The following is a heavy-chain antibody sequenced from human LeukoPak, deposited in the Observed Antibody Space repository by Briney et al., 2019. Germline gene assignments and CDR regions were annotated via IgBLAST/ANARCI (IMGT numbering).Heavy chain of an antibody. D-gene: IGHD3-22*01. Sequence: GGSLRLSCAVSGITLSNYGMSWVRQAPWKGLEWVAGISGSGGTTNYADSVKGRFTISRDNPKNTLFLHMNSLRAENTAVYFCAKRGVVIRVILVGFHKEAYYFDSWGQGALVTVSS. V-gene: IGHV3-23*01. CDR1: GITLSNYG. J-gene: IGHJ4*02. CDR2: ISGSGGTT. CDR3: AKRGVVIRVILVGFHKEAYYFDS.